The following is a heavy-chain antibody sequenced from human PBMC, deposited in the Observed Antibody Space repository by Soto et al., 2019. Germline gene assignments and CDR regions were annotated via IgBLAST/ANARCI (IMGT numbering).Heavy chain of an antibody. CDR2: IGGSGDGT. D-gene: IGHD6-6*01. CDR3: ARAREVTFIRMPSSH. CDR1: GFTFDGYA. J-gene: IGHJ4*02. V-gene: IGHV3-23*01. Sequence: GGSLRLSCAASGFTFDGYAMSRVRQAPGKGLQWVSSIGGSGDGTYYADSVKGRFTISRDNSKNTLYLQMNSLRAEDTAVYYCARAREVTFIRMPSSHWGQGTLVTVSS.